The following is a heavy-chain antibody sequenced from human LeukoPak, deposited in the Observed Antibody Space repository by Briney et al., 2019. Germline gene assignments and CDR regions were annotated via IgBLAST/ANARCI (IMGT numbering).Heavy chain of an antibody. CDR3: ARDSLGDSSGYYVY. D-gene: IGHD3-22*01. CDR2: IIPIFGIA. V-gene: IGHV1-69*04. J-gene: IGHJ4*02. CDR1: GGTFSSYA. Sequence: SVKVSCKASGGTFSSYAISWVRQAPGQGLEWMGRIIPIFGIANYAQKFQGRVTITADKSTSTAYMELSSLRSEDTAVYYCARDSLGDSSGYYVYWGQGALVTVSS.